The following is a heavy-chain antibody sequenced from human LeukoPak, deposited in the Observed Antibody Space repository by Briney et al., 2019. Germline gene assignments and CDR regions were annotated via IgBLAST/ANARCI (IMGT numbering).Heavy chain of an antibody. V-gene: IGHV3-49*03. J-gene: IGHJ4*02. CDR3: ARNPHPHCSGVNCPCDS. D-gene: IGHD2-15*01. CDR1: GLTFGDYG. CDR2: IRSYIYSGAT. Sequence: GRSLTLSCTTSGLTFGDYGMIWFRQAPGQGLEWVSFIRSYIYSGATDYAASVRGRFVISRHDSESIAYLQMNSLRTEDTGVYYCARNPHPHCSGVNCPCDSWGQGTLVTVSS.